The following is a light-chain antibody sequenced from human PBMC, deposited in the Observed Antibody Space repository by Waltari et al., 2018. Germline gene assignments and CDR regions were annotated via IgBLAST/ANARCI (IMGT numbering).Light chain of an antibody. Sequence: QSALTQPASVSGSPGQSITLSCIGTSSDVGGYSLVSWYQQHPGKAPKLMIYEDSKRPEGVSNRLSCLKTGNTASLTISGLQAEDEADYYCCSYVRNVTWVFGGGTKLTVL. CDR1: SSDVGGYSL. J-gene: IGLJ3*02. CDR2: EDS. CDR3: CSYVRNVTWV. V-gene: IGLV2-23*01.